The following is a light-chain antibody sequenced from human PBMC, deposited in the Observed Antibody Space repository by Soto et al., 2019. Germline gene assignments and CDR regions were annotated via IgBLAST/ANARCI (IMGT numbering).Light chain of an antibody. V-gene: IGLV2-8*01. CDR1: SSDVGGYKY. CDR2: EVS. J-gene: IGLJ1*01. CDR3: SSYAGSSGYV. Sequence: QSALTQPPSASGSPGQSVTISCTGTSSDVGGYKYVSWYQQHPDRAPKLMIYEVSKRPSGVPDRFSGSKSGNTASLTVSGLQAEDEADYYCSSYAGSSGYVFGTGTKLTVL.